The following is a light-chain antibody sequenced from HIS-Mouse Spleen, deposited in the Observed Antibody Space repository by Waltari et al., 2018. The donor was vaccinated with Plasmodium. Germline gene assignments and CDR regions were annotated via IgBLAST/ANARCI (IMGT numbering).Light chain of an antibody. Sequence: DLQMTQSPSTLSASVGDRVTITCRASQSISSWLAWYQQKPGKAPKLLIYKASSLESGVPPRFSGSGSGTEFTLTISSLQPDDFATYYCQQYNSYWTFGQGTKVEIK. J-gene: IGKJ1*01. V-gene: IGKV1-5*03. CDR1: QSISSW. CDR2: KAS. CDR3: QQYNSYWT.